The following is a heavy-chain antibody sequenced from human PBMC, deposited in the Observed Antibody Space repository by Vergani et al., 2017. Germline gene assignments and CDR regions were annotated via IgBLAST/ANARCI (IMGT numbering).Heavy chain of an antibody. Sequence: QVQLVQSGAEVKKPGSSVKVSCKASGGTFSSYAISWVRQAPGQGLEWMGGIIPIFGTANYAQKFQGRVTITADESTSTAYMELSSLRSEDTAVYYCARAALEYSSSWYGMYYYYYMDVWGKGTTVTVSS. CDR3: ARAALEYSSSWYGMYYYYYMDV. CDR1: GGTFSSYA. V-gene: IGHV1-69*01. CDR2: IIPIFGTA. J-gene: IGHJ6*03. D-gene: IGHD6-13*01.